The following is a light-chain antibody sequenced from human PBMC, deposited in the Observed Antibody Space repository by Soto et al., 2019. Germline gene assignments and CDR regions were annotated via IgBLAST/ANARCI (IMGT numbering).Light chain of an antibody. Sequence: DIQLTQSPSFLSASVGDRVTITCRASQGISSSLAWYQQKPGKAPKLLIYAASTLQSGVPSRFSGSGPGTEFTLTISSLQPEDFATYYCQQLNSYPLLTFGGGTKVEIK. J-gene: IGKJ4*01. V-gene: IGKV1-9*01. CDR2: AAS. CDR3: QQLNSYPLLT. CDR1: QGISSS.